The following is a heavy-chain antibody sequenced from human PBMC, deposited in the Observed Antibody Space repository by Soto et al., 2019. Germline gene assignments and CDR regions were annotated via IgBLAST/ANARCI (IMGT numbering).Heavy chain of an antibody. Sequence: SETLSLTCTVSGGSVSSGSYYWSWIRQPPGKVLEWIVYIYYSGSTNYNPSLKSRVTISLDTSNNQFSLKLSSVTASDTAVYYCERTGPHPISWYFDYWGQGTLVTVSS. D-gene: IGHD3-9*01. J-gene: IGHJ4*02. V-gene: IGHV4-61*01. CDR3: ERTGPHPISWYFDY. CDR2: IYYSGST. CDR1: GGSVSSGSYY.